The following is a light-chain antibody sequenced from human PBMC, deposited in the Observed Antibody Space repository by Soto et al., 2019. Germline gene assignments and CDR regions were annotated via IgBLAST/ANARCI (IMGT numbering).Light chain of an antibody. CDR2: GAS. CDR1: QSVSRNY. CDR3: QQYNSYSRT. J-gene: IGKJ1*01. V-gene: IGKV3-20*01. Sequence: EIGLTQSPGTLSLSPGGRATLSCRASQSVSRNYVAWYQQKPGQAPRLLIYGASSRASGIPDRFSGSGSGADFTLSITRLEPDDFATYYCQQYNSYSRTFGQGTKVEIK.